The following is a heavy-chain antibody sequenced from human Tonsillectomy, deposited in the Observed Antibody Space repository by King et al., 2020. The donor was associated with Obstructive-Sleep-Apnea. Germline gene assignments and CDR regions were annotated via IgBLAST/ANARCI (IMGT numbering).Heavy chain of an antibody. Sequence: QLQESGPGLVKPSQTLSLTCIVSGGSISSDGYYWSRIRQHPGKGLEWIAYIYYSGSTYYNPSLKSRVTISVDTSKNQLSLKLSSMTAADTAVYYCARGSPYYFDYWGQGTLVTVSS. D-gene: IGHD3-10*01. V-gene: IGHV4-31*03. J-gene: IGHJ4*02. CDR2: IYYSGST. CDR1: GGSISSDGYY. CDR3: ARGSPYYFDY.